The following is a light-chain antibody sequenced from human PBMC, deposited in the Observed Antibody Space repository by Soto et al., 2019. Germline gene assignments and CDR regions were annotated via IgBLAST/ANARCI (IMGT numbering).Light chain of an antibody. Sequence: DMQMTQSPSTLSSSVGDRVTITPLSRQSISSWLGWYQQKPGTAPKLLIYKTSTLQRGVPSRFSGSGSGTGFTLALSSVQPDDTSIYDCQEYRDNWRFGQGLKVEIK. J-gene: IGKJ1*01. V-gene: IGKV1-5*03. CDR2: KTS. CDR1: QSISSW. CDR3: QEYRDNWR.